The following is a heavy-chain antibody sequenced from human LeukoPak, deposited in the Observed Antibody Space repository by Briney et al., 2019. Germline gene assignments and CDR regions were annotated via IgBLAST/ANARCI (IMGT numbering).Heavy chain of an antibody. CDR1: GGTFSSYA. CDR3: AKSQLGYCSSTSCFYYYYYYMDV. D-gene: IGHD2-2*01. V-gene: IGHV1-18*01. Sequence: ASVKVSCKASGGTFSSYATSWVRQAPGQGLEWMGWISAYNGNTNYAQKLQGRVTMTTDTSTSTAYMELRSLRSDDTAVYYCAKSQLGYCSSTSCFYYYYYYMDVWGKGTTVTVSS. CDR2: ISAYNGNT. J-gene: IGHJ6*03.